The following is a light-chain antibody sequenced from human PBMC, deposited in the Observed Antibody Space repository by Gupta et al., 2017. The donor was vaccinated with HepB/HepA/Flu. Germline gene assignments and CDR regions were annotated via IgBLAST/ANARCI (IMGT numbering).Light chain of an antibody. Sequence: EILLTQSPATLSLSPGERATLYCRASQSVSSYLAWYQQKPGPAPRLLISDASNRATGIPARFSGSGFGTDFTLTISSLEPEDFAVYYCQQRSNWLCSFGQGTKLEIK. CDR2: DAS. CDR3: QQRSNWLCS. CDR1: QSVSSY. J-gene: IGKJ2*04. V-gene: IGKV3-11*01.